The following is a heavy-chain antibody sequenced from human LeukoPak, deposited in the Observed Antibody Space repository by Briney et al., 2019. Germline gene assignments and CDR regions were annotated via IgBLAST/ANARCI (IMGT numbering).Heavy chain of an antibody. CDR2: ISSSGSTI. CDR1: GFTFSSYE. D-gene: IGHD3-22*01. J-gene: IGHJ6*03. CDR3: ARASSGYYPYYYYYMDV. V-gene: IGHV3-48*03. Sequence: PGGSLRFSCAASGFTFSSYEMNWVRQAPGKGLEWVSYISSSGSTIYYADSVKGRFTISRDNAKNSLYLQMNSLRAEDTAVYYCARASSGYYPYYYYYMDVWGKGTTVTISS.